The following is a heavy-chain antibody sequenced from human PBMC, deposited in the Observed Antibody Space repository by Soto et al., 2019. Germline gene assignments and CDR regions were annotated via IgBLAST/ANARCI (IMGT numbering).Heavy chain of an antibody. CDR1: GYSIISGYY. D-gene: IGHD1-1*01. V-gene: IGHV4-38-2*01. J-gene: IGHJ4*02. Sequence: SETLSLTCAVSGYSIISGYYWGVMRQPPGKGLEWVGSIHYTGYTYYNPSLKRRATMSVDTSNNQFSLRLGSVTAADTAVYYCTRLPESLEFVDFWGQGTLVTVSS. CDR3: TRLPESLEFVDF. CDR2: IHYTGYT.